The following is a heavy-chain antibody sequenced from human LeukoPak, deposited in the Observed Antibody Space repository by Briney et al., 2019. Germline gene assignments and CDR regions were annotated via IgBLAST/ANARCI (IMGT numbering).Heavy chain of an antibody. J-gene: IGHJ6*03. V-gene: IGHV4-38-2*02. CDR3: ARTMEGYCRGCSCYQYSYYMDV. CDR1: GYSIRSGYY. D-gene: IGHD2-15*01. CDR2: MYYSGST. Sequence: SETLSLTCTVSGYSIRSGYYWGWIRQPPGKGLEWIGSMYYSGSTYYNPSLKSRVTISVDTSQNQFSLKLTAVTAADTAVYYCARTMEGYCRGCSCYQYSYYMDVWGKGTTVTVSS.